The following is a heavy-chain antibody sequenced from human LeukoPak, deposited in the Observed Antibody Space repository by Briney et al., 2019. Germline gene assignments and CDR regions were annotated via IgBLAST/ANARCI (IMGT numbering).Heavy chain of an antibody. D-gene: IGHD6-13*01. CDR1: GFTFSSYS. CDR2: ISSSSSYI. Sequence: GGSPRLSCAASGFTFSSYSMNWVRQAPGKGLEWVSSISSSSSYIYYADSVKGRFTISRDNAKNSLYLQMNSLRAEDTAVYYCASFGYSSSWYSDAFDIWGQGTMVTVSS. V-gene: IGHV3-21*01. CDR3: ASFGYSSSWYSDAFDI. J-gene: IGHJ3*02.